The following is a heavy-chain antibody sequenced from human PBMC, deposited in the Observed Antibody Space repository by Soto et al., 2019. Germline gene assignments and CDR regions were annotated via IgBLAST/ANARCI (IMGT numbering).Heavy chain of an antibody. CDR1: GFTFSSYE. CDR2: ISSSGSTI. J-gene: IGHJ6*02. V-gene: IGHV3-48*03. Sequence: EVQLVESGGGLVQPGGSLRLSCAASGFTFSSYEMNWVRLAPGKGLEWVSYISSSGSTIYYADSVKGRFTISRDNAKNSLYLQMNSLRAEDTAVYYCARDLVTIFGVVDYYYYYGMDVWGQGTTVTVSS. D-gene: IGHD3-3*01. CDR3: ARDLVTIFGVVDYYYYYGMDV.